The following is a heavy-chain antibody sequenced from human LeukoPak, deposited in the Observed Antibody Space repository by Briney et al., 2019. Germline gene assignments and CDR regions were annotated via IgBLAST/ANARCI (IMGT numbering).Heavy chain of an antibody. J-gene: IGHJ4*02. CDR2: ISYDGSNK. D-gene: IGHD2-15*01. CDR3: AEDSRYCSGGSCYSGFDY. Sequence: PGGSLRLSCAASGFTFSSYGMHWVRQAPGKGLEWVAVISYDGSNKYYADSVKGRFTISRDNSKNTLYLQMNSLRAEDTAVYYCAEDSRYCSGGSCYSGFDYWGQGTLVTVSS. CDR1: GFTFSSYG. V-gene: IGHV3-30*18.